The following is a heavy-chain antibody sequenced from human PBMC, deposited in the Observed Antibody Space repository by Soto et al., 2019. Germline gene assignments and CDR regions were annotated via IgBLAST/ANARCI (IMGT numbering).Heavy chain of an antibody. CDR2: IYHSGST. Sequence: QLQLQESGSGLVKPSQTLSLTCAVSGGSISSGGYSWSWIRQPPGKGLEWIGYIYHSGSTYYNPSLKSRVTRSVERSKNQFSLKLSSVTAADTAVYYCARAGGLGAVDVDYWGQGTLVTVSS. CDR1: GGSISSGGYS. J-gene: IGHJ4*02. V-gene: IGHV4-30-2*01. D-gene: IGHD6-19*01. CDR3: ARAGGLGAVDVDY.